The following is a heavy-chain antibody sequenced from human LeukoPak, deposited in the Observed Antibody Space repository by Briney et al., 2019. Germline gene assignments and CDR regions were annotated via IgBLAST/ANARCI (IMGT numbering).Heavy chain of an antibody. CDR1: GFTFSTYA. Sequence: GGSLRLSCAASGFTFSTYAMSWVRQAPGKGLEWVSAISGSGGSTYYADSVKGRFTISRDNSKNTLYLQMNSLRAEDTAVYYCWLEKVVAAYFDSWGQGTLVTVSS. CDR2: ISGSGGST. J-gene: IGHJ4*02. D-gene: IGHD2-15*01. CDR3: WLEKVVAAYFDS. V-gene: IGHV3-23*01.